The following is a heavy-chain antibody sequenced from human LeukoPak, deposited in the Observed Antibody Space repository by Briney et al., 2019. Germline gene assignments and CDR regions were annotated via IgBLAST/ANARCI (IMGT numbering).Heavy chain of an antibody. D-gene: IGHD6-6*01. V-gene: IGHV3-13*01. CDR3: AREWRGIASHYHGMDV. J-gene: IGHJ6*02. Sequence: GPLRLSCVASGFPFSNYDMYWVRQAAGRGLEWVSALGTNGDTYYLGSVRGRFTISRENGKNSLYLQVNSLRVDDTAVYYCAREWRGIASHYHGMDVWGQGTTVTVSS. CDR2: LGTNGDT. CDR1: GFPFSNYD.